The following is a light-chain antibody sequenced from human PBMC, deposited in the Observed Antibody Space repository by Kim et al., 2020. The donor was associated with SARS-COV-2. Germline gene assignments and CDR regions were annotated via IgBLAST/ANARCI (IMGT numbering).Light chain of an antibody. Sequence: STSVGDRVTLTCRSSQSISSHLNWYRQKPGKAPKLLIYSACSLQSGVPSRFSGSESGTDFTLTISSLQPEDFATYYCQQSYSTPRTFGQGTKLEI. CDR1: QSISSH. CDR2: SAC. J-gene: IGKJ2*01. V-gene: IGKV1-39*01. CDR3: QQSYSTPRT.